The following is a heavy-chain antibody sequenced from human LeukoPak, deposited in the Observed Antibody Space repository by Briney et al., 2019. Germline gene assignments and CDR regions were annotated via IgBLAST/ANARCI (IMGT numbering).Heavy chain of an antibody. V-gene: IGHV4-59*09. CDR3: ARGSYDSSGYYPDY. D-gene: IGHD3-22*01. Sequence: GYIYYSGSTNYNPSLKSRVTISVDTSKNQFSLKLSSVTAADTAVYYCARGSYDSSGYYPDYWGQGTLVTVSS. CDR2: IYYSGST. J-gene: IGHJ4*02.